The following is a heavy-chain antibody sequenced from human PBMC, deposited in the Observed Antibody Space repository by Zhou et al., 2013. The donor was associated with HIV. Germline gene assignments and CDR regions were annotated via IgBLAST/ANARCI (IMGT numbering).Heavy chain of an antibody. CDR2: INHSGNT. J-gene: IGHJ6*03. D-gene: IGHD3-10*01. CDR1: GGSFSNYY. V-gene: IGHV4-34*01. Sequence: QVQLQQWGAGLLKPAETLSLTCAVYGGSFSNYYWSWIRQPPGKGLEWIGEINHSGNTNYNPSLKSRVTISVDTSKNQFSLKLNSVTAADTAVYYCARNRRVLVWFGXTSTGYYMDVWGKGPRSPPP. CDR3: ARNRRVLVWFGXTSTGYYMDV.